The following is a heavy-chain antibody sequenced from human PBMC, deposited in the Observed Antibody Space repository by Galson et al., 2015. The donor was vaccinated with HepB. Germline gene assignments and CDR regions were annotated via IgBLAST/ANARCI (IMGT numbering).Heavy chain of an antibody. D-gene: IGHD6-13*01. CDR3: ASASSSWYGGWFDP. CDR1: GFTFSSYS. J-gene: IGHJ5*02. Sequence: SLRLSCAASGFTFSSYSMNWVRQAPGKGLEWVSYISSSSSTIYYADSVKGRFTISRDNAKNSLYLQMNSLRDEDTAVYYCASASSSWYGGWFDPWGQGTLVTVSS. CDR2: ISSSSSTI. V-gene: IGHV3-48*02.